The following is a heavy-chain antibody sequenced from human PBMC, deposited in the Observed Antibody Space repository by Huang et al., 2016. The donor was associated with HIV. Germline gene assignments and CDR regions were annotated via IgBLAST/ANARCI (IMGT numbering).Heavy chain of an antibody. V-gene: IGHV3-30*18. CDR3: AKGDDSSGYYFPIDH. CDR2: ISYDGNNK. D-gene: IGHD3-22*01. CDR1: GYPFRTYG. Sequence: QVQLVESGGGVVQPGRSLRLSCAASGYPFRTYGMHWVRQAPGKGLEGVAVISYDGNNKYYADSVKGRFTISRDNSKNTLFLQMNSLRAEDTAVYYCAKGDDSSGYYFPIDHWGQGTLVTVSS. J-gene: IGHJ4*02.